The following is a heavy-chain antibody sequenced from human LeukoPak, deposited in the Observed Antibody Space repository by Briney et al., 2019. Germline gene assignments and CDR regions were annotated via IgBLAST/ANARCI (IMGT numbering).Heavy chain of an antibody. V-gene: IGHV3-48*03. CDR3: ARGGGSGSYYPFDY. Sequence: GGSLRLSCAASGFTFSSYEMNWVRQAPGKGLELVSYISSSGSSIYYADSVKGRFTISRDNAKNSLYLQMNSLRAEDTAVYYCARGGGSGSYYPFDYWGQGTLVTVSS. CDR2: ISSSGSSI. J-gene: IGHJ4*02. D-gene: IGHD3-10*01. CDR1: GFTFSSYE.